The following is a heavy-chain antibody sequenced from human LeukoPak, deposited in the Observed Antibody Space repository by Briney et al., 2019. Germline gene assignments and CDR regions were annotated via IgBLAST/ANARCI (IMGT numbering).Heavy chain of an antibody. V-gene: IGHV1-24*01. CDR3: ATGRLWDLLNY. D-gene: IGHD1-26*01. CDR2: CDQGHGET. J-gene: IGHJ4*02. CDR1: GYTLTELS. Sequence: GASVKVSCKVSGYTLTELSMHWVRQAPGKGLEGMGGCDQGHGETIYAQKFQGRVTMTEDTSTDTAYMELSSLRSEATAVYFCATGRLWDLLNYWGQGTLVTVSA.